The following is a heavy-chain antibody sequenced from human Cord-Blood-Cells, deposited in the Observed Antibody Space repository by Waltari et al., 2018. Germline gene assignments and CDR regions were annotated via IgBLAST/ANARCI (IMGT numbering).Heavy chain of an antibody. D-gene: IGHD2-21*01. Sequence: QVQLVQSGAEVKKPGSSVKVSCKASGGTFSSYAISWVRKPPGQGLEWMGGIIPILGIANYAQKFQCRVTITADKSTSTAYMELSSLRSEDTAVYYCAIPILAYCGGDCYDYWGQGTLVTVSS. CDR1: GGTFSSYA. J-gene: IGHJ4*02. V-gene: IGHV1-69*10. CDR3: AIPILAYCGGDCYDY. CDR2: IIPILGIA.